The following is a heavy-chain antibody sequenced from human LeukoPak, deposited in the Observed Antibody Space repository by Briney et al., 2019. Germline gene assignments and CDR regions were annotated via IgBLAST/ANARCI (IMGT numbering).Heavy chain of an antibody. J-gene: IGHJ4*02. Sequence: PGRSLRLSCAASGFTFSSYAMHWVRQPPGKGLEWVAVISYDGSNKYYADSVKGRFTISRDNSKNTLYLQMNSLRAEDTAVYYCAKDEPPRTTYYYDSSGYKTDYWGQGTLVTVSS. CDR3: AKDEPPRTTYYYDSSGYKTDY. CDR2: ISYDGSNK. V-gene: IGHV3-30*04. CDR1: GFTFSSYA. D-gene: IGHD3-22*01.